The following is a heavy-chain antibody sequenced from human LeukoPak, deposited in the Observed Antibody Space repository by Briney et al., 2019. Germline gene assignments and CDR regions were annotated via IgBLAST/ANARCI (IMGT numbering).Heavy chain of an antibody. Sequence: SQTLSLTCTVSGGSISSYYWSWIRQPPGKGLEWIGYIYYSGSTNYNPSLKSRVTISVDTPKNQFSLKLSSVTAADTAVYYCARVMTTVTYFDYWGQGTLVTVSS. CDR2: IYYSGST. V-gene: IGHV4-59*12. CDR1: GGSISSYY. D-gene: IGHD4-17*01. CDR3: ARVMTTVTYFDY. J-gene: IGHJ4*02.